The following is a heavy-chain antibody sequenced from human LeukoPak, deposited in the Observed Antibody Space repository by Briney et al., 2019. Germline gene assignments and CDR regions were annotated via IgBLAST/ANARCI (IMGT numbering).Heavy chain of an antibody. CDR3: ARGDAIVVVTAPFDY. D-gene: IGHD3-22*01. CDR2: IIPILGIA. V-gene: IGHV1-69*04. CDR1: GGTFSSYA. Sequence: SVKVSCKASGGTFSSYAISWVRQAPGQGLEWMGRIIPILGIANYAQKFQGRVTITADKSTSTAYMELSSLRSEDTAVYYCARGDAIVVVTAPFDYWGQGTLVTVSS. J-gene: IGHJ4*02.